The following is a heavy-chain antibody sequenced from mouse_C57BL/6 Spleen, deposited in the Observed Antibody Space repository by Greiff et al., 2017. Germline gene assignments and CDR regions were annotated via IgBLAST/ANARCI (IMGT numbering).Heavy chain of an antibody. D-gene: IGHD3-2*02. CDR3: VTAQATYFDY. V-gene: IGHV1-82*01. CDR1: GYAFSSSW. J-gene: IGHJ2*01. Sequence: QVQLQQSGPELVKPGASVKISCKASGYAFSSSWMNWVKQRPGKGLEWIGRIYPGDGDTNYNGKFKGKATLTADKSSSTAYMQLSSLTSEDSAVYFCVTAQATYFDYWGQGTTLTVSS. CDR2: IYPGDGDT.